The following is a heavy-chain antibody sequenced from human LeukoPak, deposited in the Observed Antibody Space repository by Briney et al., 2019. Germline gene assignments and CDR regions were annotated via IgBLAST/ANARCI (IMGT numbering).Heavy chain of an antibody. CDR2: ISSSSSYI. J-gene: IGHJ4*02. D-gene: IGHD5/OR15-5a*01. CDR1: GFTFSSYS. V-gene: IGHV3-21*01. CDR3: ARFSMSSPLVDY. Sequence: TGGSLRLSCAASGFTFSSYSMNWVRQAPGKGLEWVSSISSSSSYIYYADSVKGRFTISRDNAKNSLYLQMNSLRAEDTAVYYCARFSMSSPLVDYWGQGTLVTVSS.